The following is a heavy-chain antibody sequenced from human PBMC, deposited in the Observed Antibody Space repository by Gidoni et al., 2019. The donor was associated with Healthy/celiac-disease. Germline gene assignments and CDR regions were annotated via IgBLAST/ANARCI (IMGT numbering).Heavy chain of an antibody. CDR1: GYTFTGYY. CDR3: ARGMRVAAGPGPSY. CDR2: INPNSGGT. V-gene: IGHV1-2*02. D-gene: IGHD6-13*01. Sequence: QVQLVQSGAEVKKPGASVKVSCKASGYTFTGYYMHWVRQAPGQGLEWMGWINPNSGGTNYAQKLQGRVTMTRDTSISTAYMELSRLRSDDTAVYYCARGMRVAAGPGPSYWGQGTLVTVSS. J-gene: IGHJ4*02.